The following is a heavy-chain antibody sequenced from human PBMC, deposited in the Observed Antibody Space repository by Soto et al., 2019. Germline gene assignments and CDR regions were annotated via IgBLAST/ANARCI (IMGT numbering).Heavy chain of an antibody. V-gene: IGHV1-3*01. D-gene: IGHD1-20*01. Sequence: ASVKVSCKASGYTFTTYAMHWVRQAPGQRLEWMGWINAGNGNTKYPQKFQGRVTITRDTSASTAYMELRSLRSEDTAVYYCARERLTGDGYYYGMDVWGQGTTVTSP. CDR3: ARERLTGDGYYYGMDV. J-gene: IGHJ6*02. CDR1: GYTFTTYA. CDR2: INAGNGNT.